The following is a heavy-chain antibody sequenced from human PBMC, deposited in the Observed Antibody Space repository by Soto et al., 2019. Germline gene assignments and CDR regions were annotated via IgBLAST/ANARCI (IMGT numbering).Heavy chain of an antibody. V-gene: IGHV4-31*03. Sequence: QVQLQESGPGLVKPSQTLSLTCTVSGGSISSGGYYWSWIRQHPGKGLEWIGYIYYSGSTYYNPSRTGRVTIPVDTSKNQFSLKLSSVTAADTAVYYCAREGGYRGLQFADYWGQGTLVTVSS. D-gene: IGHD4-4*01. CDR3: AREGGYRGLQFADY. CDR2: IYYSGST. CDR1: GGSISSGGYY. J-gene: IGHJ4*02.